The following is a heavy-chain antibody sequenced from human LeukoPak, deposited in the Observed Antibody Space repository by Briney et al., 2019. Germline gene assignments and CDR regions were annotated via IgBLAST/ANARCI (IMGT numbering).Heavy chain of an antibody. CDR2: INPNSGGT. D-gene: IGHD6-19*01. CDR3: AITGYHSSGWYDGSDAFDI. V-gene: IGHV1-2*02. Sequence: VASVKVSCKASGYTFTGYYMHWVRQAPGQGLEWMGWINPNSGGTNYAQKFQGRVTMTRDTSISTAYMELSRLRSDDTAVYYCAITGYHSSGWYDGSDAFDIWGQGTMVTVSS. J-gene: IGHJ3*02. CDR1: GYTFTGYY.